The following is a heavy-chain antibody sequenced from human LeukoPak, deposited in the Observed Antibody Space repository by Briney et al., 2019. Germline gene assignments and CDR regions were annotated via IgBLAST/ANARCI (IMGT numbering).Heavy chain of an antibody. CDR1: GFTFSNFG. V-gene: IGHV3-33*01. J-gene: IGHJ4*02. CDR3: ARDSDESGDSHIDY. Sequence: PGGSLRLSCAASGFTFSNFGLYWVRQPPGKGLEWVALIWNDGIHKYYDDSVKDRFTISRDNSQRTLHLQMNNLRAEDTAFYYCARDSDESGDSHIDYWGQGTLVTVSS. CDR2: IWNDGIHK. D-gene: IGHD1-14*01.